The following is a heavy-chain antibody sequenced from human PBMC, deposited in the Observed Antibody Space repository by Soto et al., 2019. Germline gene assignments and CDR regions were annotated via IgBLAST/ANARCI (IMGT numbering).Heavy chain of an antibody. Sequence: EVQLVESGGGLVQPGGSLRLSCAASGFTFSSYSMNWVRQAPGKGLELVSYISSSSSTKYYADSVKGRFTISRDNAKNSLYLQMNSLRDEDTAVYYCASDSGYSYDPFDYWGQGTLVTVSS. CDR1: GFTFSSYS. V-gene: IGHV3-48*02. D-gene: IGHD5-18*01. J-gene: IGHJ4*02. CDR2: ISSSSSTK. CDR3: ASDSGYSYDPFDY.